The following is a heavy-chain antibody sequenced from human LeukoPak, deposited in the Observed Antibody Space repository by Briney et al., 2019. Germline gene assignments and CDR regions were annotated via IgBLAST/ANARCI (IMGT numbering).Heavy chain of an antibody. Sequence: ASVKVSCKASGYTCTSYGISWVRQAPGQGLEWMGCISAYNGNTNYAQKLQGRVTMTTDTSTSTAYMELRSLRSDDTAVYYCARDVRRRGSSPLDAFDIWGQGTMVTVFS. CDR3: ARDVRRRGSSPLDAFDI. V-gene: IGHV1-18*01. CDR1: GYTCTSYG. J-gene: IGHJ3*02. CDR2: ISAYNGNT. D-gene: IGHD1-26*01.